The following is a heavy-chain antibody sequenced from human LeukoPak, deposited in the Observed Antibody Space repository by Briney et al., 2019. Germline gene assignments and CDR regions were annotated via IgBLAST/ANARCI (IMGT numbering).Heavy chain of an antibody. CDR3: TRAGLEYSGYDLLDY. CDR2: IRSKAYGGTT. V-gene: IGHV3-49*03. CDR1: GFTFGDYA. J-gene: IGHJ4*02. D-gene: IGHD5-12*01. Sequence: GGSLRLSCTTSGFTFGDYAMSWFRQAPGKGLEWVGFIRSKAYGGTTEYAASVKGRLIISRDDSKSIAYLQMNSLKTEDTAVYYCTRAGLEYSGYDLLDYWGQGTLVTVSS.